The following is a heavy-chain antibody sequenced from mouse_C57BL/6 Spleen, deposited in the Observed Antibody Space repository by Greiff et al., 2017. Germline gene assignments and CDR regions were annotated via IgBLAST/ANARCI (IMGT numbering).Heavy chain of an antibody. Sequence: EVQLQQSGPELVKPGASVKMSCKASGYTFTDYNMHWVKQSHGKSLEWIGYINPNNGGTSYNQKFKGKATLTVNKSSSTAYMELRSLTSEDSAVYYCASENDYDAGAWFAYWGQGTLVTVSA. D-gene: IGHD2-4*01. J-gene: IGHJ3*01. CDR2: INPNNGGT. V-gene: IGHV1-22*01. CDR3: ASENDYDAGAWFAY. CDR1: GYTFTDYN.